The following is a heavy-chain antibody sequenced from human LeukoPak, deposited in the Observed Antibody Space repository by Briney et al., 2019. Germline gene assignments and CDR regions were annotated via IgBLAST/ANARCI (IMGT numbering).Heavy chain of an antibody. Sequence: GGSLRLSCEASGFTFNRYAMSWVRQAPGKGLEWVSTVSGLGDTTYYADSVKGRFTISRDNAKNSLYLQMNSLRAEDTAVYYCAKSNGYGLVDIWGQGTMVTVSS. CDR1: GFTFNRYA. V-gene: IGHV3-23*01. D-gene: IGHD3-10*01. CDR3: AKSNGYGLVDI. CDR2: VSGLGDTT. J-gene: IGHJ3*02.